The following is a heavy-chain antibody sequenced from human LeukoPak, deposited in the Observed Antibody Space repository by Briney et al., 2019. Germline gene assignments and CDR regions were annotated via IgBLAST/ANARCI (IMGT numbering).Heavy chain of an antibody. V-gene: IGHV3-53*01. J-gene: IGHJ3*02. CDR2: IYSGGST. Sequence: PGGSLSLSCAASGFPFSSNYMTWVRQAPGKGLEWASVIYSGGSTYYADSVKGRFTISRDNSKNTLYLQMDSLRAEDTAVYYCARDLPAARSRTSRAFDIWGQGTMVTVSS. D-gene: IGHD1/OR15-1a*01. CDR3: ARDLPAARSRTSRAFDI. CDR1: GFPFSSNY.